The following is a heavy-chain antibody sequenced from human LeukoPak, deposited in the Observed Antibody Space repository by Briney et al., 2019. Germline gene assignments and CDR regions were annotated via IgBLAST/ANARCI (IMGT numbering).Heavy chain of an antibody. Sequence: GGSLRLSCAASGFIFSTYNMNWVRQAPGKGLEWVAVISFDGTNKYFADSVKGRFTISRDNSKSTLYLQLNSLRAEDTAVYYCAKDLDYLYGMDVWGQGTTVTVSS. V-gene: IGHV3-30*18. D-gene: IGHD3-16*01. CDR3: AKDLDYLYGMDV. J-gene: IGHJ6*02. CDR2: ISFDGTNK. CDR1: GFIFSTYN.